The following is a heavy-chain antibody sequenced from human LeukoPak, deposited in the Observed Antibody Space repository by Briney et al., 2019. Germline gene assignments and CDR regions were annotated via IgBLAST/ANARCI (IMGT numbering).Heavy chain of an antibody. D-gene: IGHD4-17*01. V-gene: IGHV1-18*01. Sequence: ASVKVSCKASGYTFTSYGISWVRPAPGQGLERMGWISAYNGNTSYAQKLQGRVTMTTDTSTSTAYMELRSLRSDDTAVYYCARVATVTTPFDYWGQGTLVTVSS. J-gene: IGHJ4*02. CDR1: GYTFTSYG. CDR2: ISAYNGNT. CDR3: ARVATVTTPFDY.